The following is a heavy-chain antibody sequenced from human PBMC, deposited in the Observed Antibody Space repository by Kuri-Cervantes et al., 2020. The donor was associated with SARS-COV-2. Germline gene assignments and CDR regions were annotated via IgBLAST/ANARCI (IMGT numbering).Heavy chain of an antibody. D-gene: IGHD3-3*01. J-gene: IGHJ4*02. CDR3: ARDTGLFGVVTNFDY. Sequence: ESLKISCTVSGYSISSGYYWGWIRQPPGKGLEWIGSIYHSGSTYYNPSLKSRVTISVDTSKNQFSLKLSSVTAADTAVYYCARDTGLFGVVTNFDYWGQGTLVTVSS. CDR2: IYHSGST. CDR1: GYSISSGYY. V-gene: IGHV4-38-2*02.